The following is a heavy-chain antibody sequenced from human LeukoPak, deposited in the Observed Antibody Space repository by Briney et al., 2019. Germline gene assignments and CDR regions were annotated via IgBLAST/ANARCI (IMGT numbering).Heavy chain of an antibody. CDR3: AQPLTHCSGGKCYSSGEDY. CDR2: ISYDGNNR. D-gene: IGHD2-15*01. CDR1: GFTFSSYA. Sequence: GRSLRLSCAASGFTFSSYAMHWVRQAPGKGLEWVAVISYDGNNRYYADSVKGRFTISRDNSKNTLYLQMNSLRAEDTAVYYCAQPLTHCSGGKCYSSGEDYWGQGTLVTVSS. J-gene: IGHJ4*02. V-gene: IGHV3-30-3*01.